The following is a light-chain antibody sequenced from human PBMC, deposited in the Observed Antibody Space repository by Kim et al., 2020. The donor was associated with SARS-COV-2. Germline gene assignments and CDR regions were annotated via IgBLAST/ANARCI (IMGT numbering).Light chain of an antibody. V-gene: IGKV3-20*01. Sequence: SPGERAILPCRASQSVSSSYLAWYQHKPGPSPRLLIHGASSRATGVPDRFRGGGSGTDFTLTITRLEPEDFAVYYCQQYGRSPTTFGQGTRLEIK. CDR3: QQYGRSPTT. J-gene: IGKJ5*01. CDR2: GAS. CDR1: QSVSSSY.